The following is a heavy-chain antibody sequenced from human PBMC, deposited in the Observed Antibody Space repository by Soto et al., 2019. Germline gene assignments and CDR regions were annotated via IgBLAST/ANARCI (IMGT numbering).Heavy chain of an antibody. D-gene: IGHD3-22*01. CDR3: ARGALGYYDSSGYYTR. V-gene: IGHV1-3*01. Sequence: ASVKVSCKASGYAFTSYAMHWVRQAPGQRLEWMGWINAGNGNTKYSQKFQGRVTITRDTSASTAYMELSSLRSEDTAVYYCARGALGYYDSSGYYTRWGQGTLVTVSS. J-gene: IGHJ4*02. CDR2: INAGNGNT. CDR1: GYAFTSYA.